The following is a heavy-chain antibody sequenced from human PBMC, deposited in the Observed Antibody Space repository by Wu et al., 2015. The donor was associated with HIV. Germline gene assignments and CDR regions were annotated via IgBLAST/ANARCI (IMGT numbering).Heavy chain of an antibody. V-gene: IGHV1-69*13. CDR2: IIPIFGTA. J-gene: IGHJ4*02. D-gene: IGHD3-22*01. CDR3: ASSPYDSSGYFYGGFFDY. CDR1: GGTFSSYA. Sequence: QVQLVQSGAEVKKPGSSVKVSCKASGGTFSSYAISWVRQAPGQGLEWMGRIIPIFGTANYAQKFQGRVTITADESTSISYMELSSLRSEDTAVYYCASSPYDSSGYFYGGFFDYWGQGTLVPVSS.